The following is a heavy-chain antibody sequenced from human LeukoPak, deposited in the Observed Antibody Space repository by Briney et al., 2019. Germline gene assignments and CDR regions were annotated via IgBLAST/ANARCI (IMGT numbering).Heavy chain of an antibody. CDR3: ARQQLLAIDS. CDR2: ISRSGGTL. Sequence: RSGGSLRLSCAASAFTFRSYAMSWVRQPPGKGLEWVSTISRSGGTLDYADSVTGRFTISRDNSKNTFYLQLNTLRADDTAVYYCARQQLLAIDSWGQGTLVTVSS. V-gene: IGHV3-23*01. D-gene: IGHD6-19*01. J-gene: IGHJ4*02. CDR1: AFTFRSYA.